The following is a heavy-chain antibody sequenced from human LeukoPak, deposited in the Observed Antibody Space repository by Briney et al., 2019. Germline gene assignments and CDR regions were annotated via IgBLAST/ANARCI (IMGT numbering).Heavy chain of an antibody. Sequence: GGSLRLSCAASGFTFSSYAMHWVRQAPGKGLEWVAVISYDGSNKYYADSVKGRFTISRDNSKNTLYLQMNSLRAEDTAVYYCARDSGSSGWYGAPWYFDLWGRGTLVTVSS. CDR1: GFTFSSYA. J-gene: IGHJ2*01. CDR2: ISYDGSNK. CDR3: ARDSGSSGWYGAPWYFDL. D-gene: IGHD6-19*01. V-gene: IGHV3-30-3*01.